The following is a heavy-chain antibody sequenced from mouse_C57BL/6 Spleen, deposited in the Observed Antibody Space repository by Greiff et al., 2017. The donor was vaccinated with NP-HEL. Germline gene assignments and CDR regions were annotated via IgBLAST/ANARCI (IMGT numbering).Heavy chain of an antibody. Sequence: QVQLKESGTELVKPGASVKLSCKASGYTFTSYWMHWVKQRPGQGLEWIGNINPSNGGTNYNEKFKSKATLTVDKSSSTAYMQLSSLTSEDSAVYYCARDDYDETGYYFDYWGQGTTLTVSS. CDR1: GYTFTSYW. J-gene: IGHJ2*01. CDR3: ARDDYDETGYYFDY. D-gene: IGHD2-4*01. CDR2: INPSNGGT. V-gene: IGHV1-53*01.